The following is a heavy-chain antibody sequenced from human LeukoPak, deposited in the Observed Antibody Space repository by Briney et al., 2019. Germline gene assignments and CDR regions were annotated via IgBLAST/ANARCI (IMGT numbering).Heavy chain of an antibody. V-gene: IGHV1-69*05. D-gene: IGHD3-22*01. CDR3: ARFTRGGYYDSSGYYDDYFDY. CDR2: IIPIFGTA. J-gene: IGHJ4*02. CDR1: GYTFTSYD. Sequence: ASVKVSCKASGYTFTSYDINWVRQAPGQGLEWMGRIIPIFGTANYAQKFQGRVTITTDESTSTAYMELSSLRSEDTAVYYCARFTRGGYYDSSGYYDDYFDYWGQGTLVTVSS.